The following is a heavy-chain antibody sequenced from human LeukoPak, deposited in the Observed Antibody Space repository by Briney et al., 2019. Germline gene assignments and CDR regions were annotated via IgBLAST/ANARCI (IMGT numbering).Heavy chain of an antibody. J-gene: IGHJ4*02. D-gene: IGHD3-22*01. CDR1: GFIFSDYW. CDR2: ISNSGSTV. CDR3: AREGVSTVTSILVVISFDY. V-gene: IGHV3-48*04. Sequence: LSGGSLRLSCAASGFIFSDYWMGWVRQAPGKGLEWVSYISNSGSTVYYADSVKGRFTISRDNAKNSLYLQMNSLRPEDTAIYYCAREGVSTVTSILVVISFDYWGQGALVTVSS.